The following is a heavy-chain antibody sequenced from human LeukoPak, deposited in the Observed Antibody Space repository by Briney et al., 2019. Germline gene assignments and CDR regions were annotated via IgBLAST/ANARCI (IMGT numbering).Heavy chain of an antibody. V-gene: IGHV1-2*02. CDR2: INPNSGGT. Sequence: ASVKVSCKASGYTFTGYYMHWVRQAPGQGLEWMGWINPNSGGTNYAQKFQGRVTMTRDTSISTAYMELSRLRSDDTAVYYCARALGRYNWFDPWGQGTLVTVSS. CDR1: GYTFTGYY. CDR3: ARALGRYNWFDP. J-gene: IGHJ5*02.